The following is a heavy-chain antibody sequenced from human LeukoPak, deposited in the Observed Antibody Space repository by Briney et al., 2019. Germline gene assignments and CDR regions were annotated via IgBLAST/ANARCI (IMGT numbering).Heavy chain of an antibody. Sequence: GGSLRLSCAASGFTVSSNYMSWVRQAPGKGLEWVSAISGSGGSTYYADSVKGRFTISRDNSKNTLYLQMNSLRAEDTAVYYCAKEGGHYSSGWYVYWGQGTLVTVSS. J-gene: IGHJ4*02. D-gene: IGHD6-19*01. V-gene: IGHV3-23*01. CDR3: AKEGGHYSSGWYVY. CDR1: GFTVSSNY. CDR2: ISGSGGST.